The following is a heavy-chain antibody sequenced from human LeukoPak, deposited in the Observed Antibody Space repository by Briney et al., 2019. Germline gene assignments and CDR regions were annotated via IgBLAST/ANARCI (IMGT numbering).Heavy chain of an antibody. D-gene: IGHD3-10*01. J-gene: IGHJ5*02. CDR2: ISGSGGST. Sequence: GGSLRLSCAASGFTFSSYAMSWVRQAPGKGLEWVSAISGSGGSTYYAGSVKGRFTISRDNSKNTLYLQMNSLRAEDTAVYYCAKDALTWVRGEAVTRALFDPWGQGTLVTVSS. CDR1: GFTFSSYA. V-gene: IGHV3-23*01. CDR3: AKDALTWVRGEAVTRALFDP.